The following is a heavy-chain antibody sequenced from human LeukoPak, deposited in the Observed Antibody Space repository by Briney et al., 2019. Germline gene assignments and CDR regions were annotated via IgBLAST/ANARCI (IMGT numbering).Heavy chain of an antibody. D-gene: IGHD2-15*01. Sequence: GGSLRLSCAASGFTFSSYSMNWVRQAPGKGLEWVSYSSSSSSTIYYADSVKGRFTISRDNAKNSLYLQMNSLRAEDTAVYYCARDLRNCGSCYSDYYYGMDVWGQGTTVTVSS. V-gene: IGHV3-48*01. J-gene: IGHJ6*02. CDR1: GFTFSSYS. CDR3: ARDLRNCGSCYSDYYYGMDV. CDR2: SSSSSSTI.